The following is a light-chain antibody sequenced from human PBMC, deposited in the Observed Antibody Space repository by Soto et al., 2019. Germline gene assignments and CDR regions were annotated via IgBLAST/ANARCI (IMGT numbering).Light chain of an antibody. CDR2: DVS. J-gene: IGLJ2*01. CDR3: TSYTTGDTLA. V-gene: IGLV2-14*03. CDR1: TNDVGAYDY. Sequence: QSALTQPASVSGSPGQSITISCTGTTNDVGAYDYVSWYQHHPGKAPRLMIFDVSDRPSGVSNRFSGSKSGNTASLTISGLQAEDEADDYCTSYTTGDTLAFGGGTKLTVL.